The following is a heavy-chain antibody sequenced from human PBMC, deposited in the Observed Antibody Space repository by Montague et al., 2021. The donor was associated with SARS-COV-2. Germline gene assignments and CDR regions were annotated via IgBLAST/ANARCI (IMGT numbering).Heavy chain of an antibody. D-gene: IGHD2-15*01. V-gene: IGHV3-30-3*01. CDR1: GFPFSNYA. Sequence: SLRLSCAAPGFPFSNYAMHWVRQAPGKGLEWVAVISYDGSNKYYADSVKGRFTISRDNSKNTLYLQMNSLRAEDTAVYYCARDGWSTVVVVAATPGFDYWGQGTLVTVSS. CDR2: ISYDGSNK. J-gene: IGHJ4*02. CDR3: ARDGWSTVVVVAATPGFDY.